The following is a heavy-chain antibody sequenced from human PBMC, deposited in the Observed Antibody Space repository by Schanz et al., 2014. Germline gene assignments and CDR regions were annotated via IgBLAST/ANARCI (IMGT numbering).Heavy chain of an antibody. J-gene: IGHJ5*02. V-gene: IGHV3-30*02. Sequence: QVQLVESGGGVVQPGGSLRLSCAASGFTFSSYGMHWVRQAPGKGLEWVTFIRFDGSEKYYADSVKGRFSVSRDNSKNTLYLQMNSLRADDTAVYYCAKDQLANYRGSGYNWFDPWGQGPLVTVSS. CDR3: AKDQLANYRGSGYNWFDP. CDR1: GFTFSSYG. CDR2: IRFDGSEK. D-gene: IGHD3-10*01.